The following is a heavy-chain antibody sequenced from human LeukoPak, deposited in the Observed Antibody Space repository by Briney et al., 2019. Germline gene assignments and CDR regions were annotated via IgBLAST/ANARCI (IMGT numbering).Heavy chain of an antibody. Sequence: GGSLRLSCAGSGFTFRSYWMSWVRQAPGKGLEWVSAISGSGGSTYYADSVKGRFTISRDNSRNTLYLQMNSLRAEDTAVYYCAKTVSGGSSNYYYYYYGMDVWGQGTTVTVSS. CDR1: GFTFRSYW. J-gene: IGHJ6*02. D-gene: IGHD2-15*01. CDR2: ISGSGGST. V-gene: IGHV3-23*01. CDR3: AKTVSGGSSNYYYYYYGMDV.